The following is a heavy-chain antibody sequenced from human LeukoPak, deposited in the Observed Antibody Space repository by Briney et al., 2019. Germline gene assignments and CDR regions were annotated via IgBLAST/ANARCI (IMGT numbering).Heavy chain of an antibody. CDR2: MNPNSGNT. CDR3: ARAPNHCTNGVCYTRMVDY. V-gene: IGHV1-8*03. J-gene: IGHJ4*02. CDR1: GYTFTSYD. Sequence: ASVKVSCKASGYTFTSYDINWVRQATGQGLEWMGWMNPNSGNTGYAQKFQGRVTITRNTSISTAYMELSSLRSEDTAVYYCARAPNHCTNGVCYTRMVDYGGQGTLVTVSS. D-gene: IGHD2-8*01.